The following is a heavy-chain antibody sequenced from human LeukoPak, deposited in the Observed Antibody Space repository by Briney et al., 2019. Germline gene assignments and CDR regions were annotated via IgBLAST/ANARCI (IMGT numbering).Heavy chain of an antibody. CDR2: IIPILGIA. CDR1: GYTFTSYA. Sequence: SVKVSCKASGYTFTSYAISWVRQAPGQGLEWMGRIIPILGIANYAQKFQGRVTITADKSTSTAYMELSSLRSEDTAVYYCARAADYGGNLPDYWGQGTLVTVSS. D-gene: IGHD4-23*01. CDR3: ARAADYGGNLPDY. J-gene: IGHJ4*02. V-gene: IGHV1-69*04.